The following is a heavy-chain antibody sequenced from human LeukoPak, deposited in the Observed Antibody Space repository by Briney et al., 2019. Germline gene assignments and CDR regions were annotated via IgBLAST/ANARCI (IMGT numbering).Heavy chain of an antibody. D-gene: IGHD2-8*01. V-gene: IGHV3-30*02. CDR2: IQYDGSNE. J-gene: IGHJ6*03. Sequence: GGSLRLSCAASGFTFDDYAMHWVRQAPGRGLEWVAYIQYDGSNEQYADSVKGRLSISRDSSKNILYLKMNSLRAEDTAVYYCAKDRCSNGIGCYYYYMDVWGKGTTVTISS. CDR1: GFTFDDYA. CDR3: AKDRCSNGIGCYYYYMDV.